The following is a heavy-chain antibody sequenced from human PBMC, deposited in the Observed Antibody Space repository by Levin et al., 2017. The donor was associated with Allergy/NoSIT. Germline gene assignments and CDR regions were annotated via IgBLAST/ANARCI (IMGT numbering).Heavy chain of an antibody. J-gene: IGHJ6*02. CDR2: ISWDGGST. CDR3: AKDIGGSNYYGMDV. CDR1: GFTFDDYA. D-gene: IGHD2-15*01. Sequence: GESLKISCAASGFTFDDYAMHWVRQAPGKGLEWVSLISWDGGSTYYADSVKGRFTISRDNSKNSLYLQMNSLRAEDTALYYCAKDIGGSNYYGMDVWGQGTTVTVSS. V-gene: IGHV3-43D*04.